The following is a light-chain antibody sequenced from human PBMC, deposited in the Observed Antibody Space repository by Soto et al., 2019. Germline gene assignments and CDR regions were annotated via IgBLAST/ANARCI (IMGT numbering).Light chain of an antibody. Sequence: IVMTQSPATLSVSPGERATLSCRATQSISSNLAWYQQIPGQAPRLLIYGASTRATGIPARFSGSGSGTEFTLTISSLQSEDFAVYYCQQYHKWPLYTFGQGTNLEIK. CDR2: GAS. J-gene: IGKJ2*01. CDR3: QQYHKWPLYT. CDR1: QSISSN. V-gene: IGKV3-15*01.